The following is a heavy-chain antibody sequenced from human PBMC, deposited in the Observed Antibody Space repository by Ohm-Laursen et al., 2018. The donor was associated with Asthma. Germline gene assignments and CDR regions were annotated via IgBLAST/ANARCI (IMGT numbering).Heavy chain of an antibody. CDR3: ARSFTVTNHYYYYGMDV. V-gene: IGHV4-59*01. CDR2: IYYSGST. CDR1: GGSISSYY. D-gene: IGHD4-17*01. Sequence: TLSLTCTVSGGSISSYYWSWIRQPPGKGLEWIGYIYYSGSTNYNPSLKSRVTISVDTSKNQFSLKLSSVTAADTAVYYCARSFTVTNHYYYYGMDVWGQGTTVTVSS. J-gene: IGHJ6*02.